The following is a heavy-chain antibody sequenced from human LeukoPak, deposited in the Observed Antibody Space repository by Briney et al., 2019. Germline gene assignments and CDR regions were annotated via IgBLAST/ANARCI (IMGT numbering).Heavy chain of an antibody. CDR1: GGSISSSSYY. J-gene: IGHJ5*02. CDR3: ASRWGGVPAALNWFDP. CDR2: IYYTGSS. V-gene: IGHV4-39*07. Sequence: SETLSLTCTVSGGSISSSSYYWGWIRLPPGKGLEWIGSIYYTGSSYYNPSLKSRVTISVDTSKNQFSLKLITVTAADTAVYYCASRWGGVPAALNWFDPWGQGTLVTVSS. D-gene: IGHD2-2*01.